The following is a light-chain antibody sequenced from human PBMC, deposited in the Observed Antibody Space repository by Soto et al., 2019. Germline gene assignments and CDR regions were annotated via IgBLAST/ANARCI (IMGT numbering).Light chain of an antibody. CDR1: QSVSSSY. V-gene: IGKV3D-20*01. Sequence: EIVLTQSPATRYLSPGERATLSCGASQSVSSSYLAWYQQKPGLAPRLLIYDASSRATDIPDRFSGSGSGPAVALTIGSLEPEDFPVYSCRPSRSSPYTFVQGTKLEIK. CDR2: DAS. CDR3: RPSRSSPYT. J-gene: IGKJ2*01.